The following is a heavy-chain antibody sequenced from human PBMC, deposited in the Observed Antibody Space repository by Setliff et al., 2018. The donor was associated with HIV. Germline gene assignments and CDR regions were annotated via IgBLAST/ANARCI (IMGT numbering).Heavy chain of an antibody. CDR1: GYTFTNYG. Sequence: GASVKVSCKASGYTFTNYGISWVRQAPGQGLEWMGWISAYDGSTNFAQKFQGRVTLTTDTSTRTGYMEMRSLKSDDTAVYYCARRSTFNAFDIWGQGTMVTV. V-gene: IGHV1-18*01. J-gene: IGHJ3*02. CDR2: ISAYDGST. CDR3: ARRSTFNAFDI.